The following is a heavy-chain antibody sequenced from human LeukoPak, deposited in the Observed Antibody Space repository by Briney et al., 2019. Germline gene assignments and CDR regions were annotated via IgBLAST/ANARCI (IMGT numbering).Heavy chain of an antibody. CDR2: IIPILGIA. Sequence: GSSVKVSCKASGGTFSSYAISWVRQAPGQGLEWMGRIIPILGIANYAQKLQGRGTITADKSTSTAYTELSSLRSEDTSVYYCARDMSEGYYGSGSYFTSFDPWGQRTPVTVSS. J-gene: IGHJ5*02. V-gene: IGHV1-69*04. CDR3: ARDMSEGYYGSGSYFTSFDP. CDR1: GGTFSSYA. D-gene: IGHD3-10*01.